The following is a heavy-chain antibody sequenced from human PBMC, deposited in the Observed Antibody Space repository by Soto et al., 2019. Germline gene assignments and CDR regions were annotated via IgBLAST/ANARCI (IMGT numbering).Heavy chain of an antibody. V-gene: IGHV4-34*01. J-gene: IGHJ3*02. CDR2: INHSGST. CDR3: ARGGEDTDDAFDI. Sequence: PSETLSLTCAVYGGSFSGYYWSWIRQPPGKGLEWIGEINHSGSTNYNPSLKSRVTISVDTSKNQFSLKLSSVTAADTAVYYCARGGEDTDDAFDIWGQGTMVNVSS. CDR1: GGSFSGYY.